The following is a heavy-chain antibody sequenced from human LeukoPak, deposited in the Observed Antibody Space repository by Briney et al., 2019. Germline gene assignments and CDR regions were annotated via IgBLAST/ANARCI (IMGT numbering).Heavy chain of an antibody. V-gene: IGHV4-59*01. CDR2: TYYSGST. CDR3: ARDDYYFMDV. J-gene: IGHJ6*03. D-gene: IGHD3-16*01. Sequence: TSETLSLTCTVPGGPISSYYLVWIRQPPGKGLECIGRTYYSGSTNYNPSLKSRVTISVDTSKNQLSLRLSSVTAADTAVYYCARDDYYFMDVWGKGTTVTVSS. CDR1: GGPISSYY.